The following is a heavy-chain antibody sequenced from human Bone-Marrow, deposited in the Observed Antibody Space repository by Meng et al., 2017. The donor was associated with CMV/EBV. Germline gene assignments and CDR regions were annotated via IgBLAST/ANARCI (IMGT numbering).Heavy chain of an antibody. CDR2: ISGSGGST. CDR3: ARATVY. CDR1: GFTFNAYA. V-gene: IGHV3-23*01. D-gene: IGHD4-11*01. Sequence: GESLKISCAVSGFTFNAYAMSWVRQAPGKGLEWVSAISGSGGSTYYADSVKGRFTISRDNSKNTLYLQMNSLRAEDTAVYYCARATVYWGQGTLVTVSS. J-gene: IGHJ4*02.